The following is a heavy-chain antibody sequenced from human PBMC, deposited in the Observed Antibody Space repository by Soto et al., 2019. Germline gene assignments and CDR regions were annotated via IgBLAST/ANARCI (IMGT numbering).Heavy chain of an antibody. CDR3: ARVKGLDLDYYDSSGYYPDFDI. CDR1: GGSISSGDYY. D-gene: IGHD3-22*01. CDR2: IYYSGST. V-gene: IGHV4-30-4*01. J-gene: IGHJ3*02. Sequence: PSETLSLTCTVSGGSISSGDYYWSWIRQPPGKGLEWIGYIYYSGSTYYNPSLKSRVTISVDTSKNQFSLKLSSVTAADTAVYYCARVKGLDLDYYDSSGYYPDFDIWGQGKMVTVSS.